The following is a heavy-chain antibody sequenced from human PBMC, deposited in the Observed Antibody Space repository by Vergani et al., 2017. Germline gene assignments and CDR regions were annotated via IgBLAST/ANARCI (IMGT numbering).Heavy chain of an antibody. CDR1: GGSFSGYY. CDR2: INHSGST. D-gene: IGHD3-22*01. Sequence: QVQLPQWGAGLLKPSETLSLTCAVYGGSFSGYYWGWIRQPPGKGLEWIGEINHSGSTNYNPSLKGRVNISIDTSKNQFSLKLSSVTAADTAVYYCARGPSLQVVEKKSGYNWFDPWGQGTLVTVSS. J-gene: IGHJ5*02. V-gene: IGHV4-34*01. CDR3: ARGPSLQVVEKKSGYNWFDP.